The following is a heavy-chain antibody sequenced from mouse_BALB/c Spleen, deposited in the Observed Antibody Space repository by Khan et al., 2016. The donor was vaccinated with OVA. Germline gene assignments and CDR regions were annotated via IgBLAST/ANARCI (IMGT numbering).Heavy chain of an antibody. D-gene: IGHD2-1*01. CDR3: ARGGNYDFDY. CDR1: GYSITSDYA. J-gene: IGHJ2*01. CDR2: ISYSGST. V-gene: IGHV3-2*02. Sequence: EVQLVESGPGLVKPSQSLSLTCTVTGYSITSDYAWNWIRQFPGNKLEWMGYISYSGSTSYNPSLKSRISITGDTSKNQFFLQLNSVTTEDTATYYCARGGNYDFDYWGQGTTLTVSS.